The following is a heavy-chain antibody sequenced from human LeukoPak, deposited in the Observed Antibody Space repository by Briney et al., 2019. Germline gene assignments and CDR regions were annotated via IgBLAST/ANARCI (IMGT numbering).Heavy chain of an antibody. Sequence: GASVKVSCKASGYTFTSYGISWVRQAPGQGLEWMGWISAYNGNTNYAQKLQGRVTMTTDTSTSTAYMELRSLRSDDTAVYYCARVRVYGSGGSCYGENFDYWGQGTLVTVSS. V-gene: IGHV1-18*01. D-gene: IGHD2-15*01. CDR2: ISAYNGNT. CDR3: ARVRVYGSGGSCYGENFDY. CDR1: GYTFTSYG. J-gene: IGHJ4*02.